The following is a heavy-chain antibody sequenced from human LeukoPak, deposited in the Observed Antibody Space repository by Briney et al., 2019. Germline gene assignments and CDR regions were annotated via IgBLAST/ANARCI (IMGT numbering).Heavy chain of an antibody. CDR1: GFTFSSYS. D-gene: IGHD1-26*01. CDR2: ISSSSSTI. Sequence: GGSLRLSCAASGFTFSSYSMNWVRQAPGKGLEWVSYISSSSSTIYYADSVKGRFTISRDNAKNSLYLQMNSLRAEDTAVYYCARESYRAFDIWGQGTMVTVSS. CDR3: ARESYRAFDI. V-gene: IGHV3-48*01. J-gene: IGHJ3*02.